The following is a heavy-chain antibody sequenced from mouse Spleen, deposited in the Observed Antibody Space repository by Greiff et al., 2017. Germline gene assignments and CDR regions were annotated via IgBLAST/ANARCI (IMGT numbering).Heavy chain of an antibody. J-gene: IGHJ3*01. V-gene: IGHV1-69*01. CDR3: ARENYRYGGWFAY. CDR2: IDPSDSYT. D-gene: IGHD2-14*01. CDR1: GYTFTSYW. Sequence: QVQLQQPGAELVMPGASVKLSCKASGYTFTSYWMHWVKQRPGQGLEWIGEIDPSDSYTNYNQKFKGKAILTVDKSSSTAYMQLSSLTSEDSAVYYCARENYRYGGWFAYWGQGTLVTVSA.